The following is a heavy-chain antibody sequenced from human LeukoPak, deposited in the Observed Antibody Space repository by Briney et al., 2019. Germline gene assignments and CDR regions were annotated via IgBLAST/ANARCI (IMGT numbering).Heavy chain of an antibody. Sequence: ASVKASCKASGYTFTSYAMHWVRQAPGQRLEWMGWINAGNGNTKYSQKFQGRVTITRDTSASIAYMELSSLRSEDTAVYYCARGCYYDSSGYCDLLDYWGQGTLVTVSS. V-gene: IGHV1-3*01. CDR2: INAGNGNT. J-gene: IGHJ4*02. CDR3: ARGCYYDSSGYCDLLDY. CDR1: GYTFTSYA. D-gene: IGHD3-22*01.